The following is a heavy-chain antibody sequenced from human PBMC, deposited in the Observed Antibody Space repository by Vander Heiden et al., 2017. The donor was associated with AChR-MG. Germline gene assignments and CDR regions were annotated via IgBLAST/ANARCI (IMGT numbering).Heavy chain of an antibody. CDR2: IIPIFGTA. Sequence: QVQLVQSGAEVKKPGSSVKVSCKASGGTFSSYAISWVRQAPGQGLEWMGGIIPIFGTANYAQKFQGRVTITADESTSTAYMELSSLRSEDTAVYYCARADSSSWLQPYYYYYYMDVWGKGTTVTVSS. CDR3: ARADSSSWLQPYYYYYYMDV. CDR1: GGTFSSYA. V-gene: IGHV1-69*01. J-gene: IGHJ6*03. D-gene: IGHD5-18*01.